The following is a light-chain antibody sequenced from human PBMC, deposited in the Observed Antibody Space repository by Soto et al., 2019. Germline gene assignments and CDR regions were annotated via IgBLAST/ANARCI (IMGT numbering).Light chain of an antibody. CDR3: QQYGSSPIT. Sequence: EIVLTQSPGTLSLSPGEGATLSCRASQIVTNSYLAWYQQKPGQAPRFHIYGASSRATGIPDRFSGSGSGTDFTLTISRLEPEDFAVYYCQQYGSSPITFGQGTRLEIK. CDR2: GAS. V-gene: IGKV3-20*01. J-gene: IGKJ5*01. CDR1: QIVTNSY.